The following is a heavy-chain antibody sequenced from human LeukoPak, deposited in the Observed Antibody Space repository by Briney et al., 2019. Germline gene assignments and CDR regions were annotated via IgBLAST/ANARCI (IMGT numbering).Heavy chain of an antibody. Sequence: GGSLRLSCAASGFTFSSYSMNWVRQAPGKGLEWVSSISSSSSYIYYADSVKGRFTVSRDNAKNSLYLQMNSLRAEDTAVYYCAKDRLIFGVVINTAGDYWGQGTLVTVSS. CDR2: ISSSSSYI. V-gene: IGHV3-21*01. CDR1: GFTFSSYS. J-gene: IGHJ4*02. CDR3: AKDRLIFGVVINTAGDY. D-gene: IGHD3-3*01.